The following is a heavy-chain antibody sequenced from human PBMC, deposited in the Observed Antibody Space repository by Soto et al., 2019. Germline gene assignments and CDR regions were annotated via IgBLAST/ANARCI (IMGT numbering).Heavy chain of an antibody. J-gene: IGHJ5*02. CDR2: ISSSSSYI. CDR1: GFTFSSYS. V-gene: IGHV3-21*01. CDR3: ARNYDSSGYLRGDNWFDP. D-gene: IGHD3-22*01. Sequence: GGSLRLSCAASGFTFSSYSMNWVRQAPGKGLEWVSSISSSSSYIYYADSVKGRFTISRDNAKNSLYLQMSSLRSEDTAVYYCARNYDSSGYLRGDNWFDPWGQGTLVTVSS.